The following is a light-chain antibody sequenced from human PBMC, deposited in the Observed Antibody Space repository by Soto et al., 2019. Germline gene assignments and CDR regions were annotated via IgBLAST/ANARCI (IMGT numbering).Light chain of an antibody. Sequence: DIVMTQSPDSLAVSLGERATINCKSSRSLLHNSNDKNYLAWYQQKPGQPPKLLFYWASTGQSGVTERFSGSGSERDFTLTVTSLRAEDVAVYYCQEYDGIPLTFDGGNQVEIK. CDR2: WAS. J-gene: IGKJ4*01. CDR1: RSLLHNSNDKNY. CDR3: QEYDGIPLT. V-gene: IGKV4-1*01.